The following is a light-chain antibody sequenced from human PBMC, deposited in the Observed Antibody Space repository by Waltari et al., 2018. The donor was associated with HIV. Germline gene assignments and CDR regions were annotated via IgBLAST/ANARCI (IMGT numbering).Light chain of an antibody. CDR1: SSDVGVYNY. J-gene: IGLJ3*02. Sequence: QSALTQPASVSGSPGQSITISCTGTSSDVGVYNYVSWYQQHPGKAPKPMIYEVSNRPSGVSNRFSGSKSGNTASLTISGLQAEDEADYYCSSYTTRNTRVFGGGTTLTVL. CDR3: SSYTTRNTRV. CDR2: EVS. V-gene: IGLV2-14*01.